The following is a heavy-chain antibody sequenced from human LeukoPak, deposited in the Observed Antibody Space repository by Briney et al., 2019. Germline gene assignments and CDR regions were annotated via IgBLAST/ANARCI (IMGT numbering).Heavy chain of an antibody. CDR3: ARGTGTTAYFDY. J-gene: IGHJ4*02. D-gene: IGHD1-1*01. Sequence: GGSLRLSCAASGFTFSDYYMSWIRQAPGKGLEWVSYISSSSSYTKYADSVKGRFTISRDNAKNSLYLQVNSLRAADTAVYYCARGTGTTAYFDYWGQGTLVTVSS. CDR1: GFTFSDYY. CDR2: ISSSSSYT. V-gene: IGHV3-11*06.